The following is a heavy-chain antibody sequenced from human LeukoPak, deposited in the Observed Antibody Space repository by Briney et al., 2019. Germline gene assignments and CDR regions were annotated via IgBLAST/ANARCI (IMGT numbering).Heavy chain of an antibody. CDR2: ISAYNGNT. CDR3: ARGGYFDWLLAFDY. V-gene: IGHV1-18*01. Sequence: ASVKGSCKASVYTFTSDGISWVRQAPGQGLEWMGWISAYNGNTNYAQKLQGRVTMTTDTSTSTAYMELRSLRSDDTAVYYCARGGYFDWLLAFDYRGQGTLVTVSS. D-gene: IGHD3-9*01. J-gene: IGHJ4*02. CDR1: VYTFTSDG.